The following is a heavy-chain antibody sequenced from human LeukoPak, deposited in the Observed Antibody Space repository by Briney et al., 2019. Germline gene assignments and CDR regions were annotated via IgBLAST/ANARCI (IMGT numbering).Heavy chain of an antibody. CDR2: ISSSSSYI. V-gene: IGHV3-21*01. CDR1: GFTFSSYS. D-gene: IGHD3-22*01. CDR3: ARSLHYYYDSSGYPLGY. Sequence: NPGGSLRLSCAASGFTFSSYSMNWFRQAPGKGLEWVSSISSSSSYIYYADSVKGRFTISRDNAKNSLYLQMNSLRAEDTAVYYCARSLHYYYDSSGYPLGYWGQGTLVTVSS. J-gene: IGHJ4*02.